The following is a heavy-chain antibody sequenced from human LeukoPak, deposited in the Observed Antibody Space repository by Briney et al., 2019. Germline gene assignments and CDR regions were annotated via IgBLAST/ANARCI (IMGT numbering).Heavy chain of an antibody. V-gene: IGHV1-8*01. Sequence: GASVKVSCKASGGTFTSYDINWVRQATGQGLEWMGWMNPNSGNTGYAQKFQGRVTMTRNTSISTAYMELSSLRSEDTAVYYCARDGRDYYYDSSGYSQFDYWGQGTLVTVSS. CDR1: GGTFTSYD. CDR3: ARDGRDYYYDSSGYSQFDY. D-gene: IGHD3-22*01. CDR2: MNPNSGNT. J-gene: IGHJ4*02.